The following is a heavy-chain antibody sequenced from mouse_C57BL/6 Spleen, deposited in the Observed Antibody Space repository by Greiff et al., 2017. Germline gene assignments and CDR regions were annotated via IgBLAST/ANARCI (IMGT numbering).Heavy chain of an antibody. J-gene: IGHJ4*01. Sequence: EVKLQESGPELVKPGASVKISCKASGYSFTGYYMNWVKQSPEKSLEWIGEINPSTGGTTYNQKFKAKATLTVDKSSSTAYMQLKSLTSEDSAVYYCARPTYYSNYHYAMDYWGQGTSVTVSS. V-gene: IGHV1-42*01. CDR1: GYSFTGYY. CDR3: ARPTYYSNYHYAMDY. D-gene: IGHD2-5*01. CDR2: INPSTGGT.